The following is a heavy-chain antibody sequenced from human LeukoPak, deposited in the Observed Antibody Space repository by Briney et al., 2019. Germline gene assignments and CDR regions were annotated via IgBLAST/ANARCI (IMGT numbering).Heavy chain of an antibody. Sequence: GGSLRLSCAASGFTFSSYAMSWVRQAPGKGLEWVSGISGSGNTTYYADSVKGRFTISRDNSKNTLYLQMNSLRANDTAVYYCATGAGGSWYFYYWGQGIPVTVSS. CDR1: GFTFSSYA. J-gene: IGHJ4*02. D-gene: IGHD6-19*01. CDR2: ISGSGNTT. V-gene: IGHV3-23*01. CDR3: ATGAGGSWYFYY.